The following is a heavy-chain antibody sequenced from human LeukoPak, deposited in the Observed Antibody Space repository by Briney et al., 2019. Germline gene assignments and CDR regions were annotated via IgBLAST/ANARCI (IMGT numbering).Heavy chain of an antibody. D-gene: IGHD2-15*01. CDR3: ARERPIVVVVAATDFDY. V-gene: IGHV1-69*13. CDR1: GGTFSSYA. J-gene: IGHJ4*02. Sequence: EASVKVSCKASGGTFSSYAISWVRQAPGQGLEWMGGIIPIFGTANYAQKFQGRVTITADESTSTAYMELTRLRSDDTAVYYCARERPIVVVVAATDFDYWGQGTLVTVSS. CDR2: IIPIFGTA.